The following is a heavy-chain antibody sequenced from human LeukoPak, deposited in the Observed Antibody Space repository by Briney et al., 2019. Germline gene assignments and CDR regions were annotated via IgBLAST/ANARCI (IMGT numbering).Heavy chain of an antibody. D-gene: IGHD6-19*01. CDR2: ISSNGSNT. CDR1: GFTFSSYE. V-gene: IGHV3-48*03. Sequence: PGGSLRLSCAASGFTFSSYEMIWVRQAPGKGLEWMSYISSNGSNTYYADSLKGRFTISRDNAKNSLYMQMNSLRAEDTAVYYCARDGQRWPIYYWGQGTLVTVSS. CDR3: ARDGQRWPIYY. J-gene: IGHJ4*02.